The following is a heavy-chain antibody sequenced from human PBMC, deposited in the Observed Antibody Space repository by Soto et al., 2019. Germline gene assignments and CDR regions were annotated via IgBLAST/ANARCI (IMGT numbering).Heavy chain of an antibody. CDR2: IIPILGIA. V-gene: IGHV1-69*04. Sequence: SVKVSCKASGGTFSSYTISWVRQAPGQGLEWMGRIIPILGIANYAQKFQGRVTITADKSTSTAYMELSSLRSEDTAVYYCAREYQLLFNWSDPWGQGTLVTVSS. D-gene: IGHD2-2*01. CDR3: AREYQLLFNWSDP. J-gene: IGHJ5*02. CDR1: GGTFSSYT.